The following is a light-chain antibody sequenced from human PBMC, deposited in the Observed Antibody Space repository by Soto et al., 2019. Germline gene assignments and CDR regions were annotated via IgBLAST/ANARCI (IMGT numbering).Light chain of an antibody. J-gene: IGLJ2*01. CDR2: SNN. CDR1: SSNIGSNT. Sequence: QSVLTQPPSASGTPGQRVTISCSGSSSNIGSNTVNLYQQLPGTAPKLLIYSNNQRSSGVPDRFSGSKSGTSASLAISGLESEDEADYYCSAWYDSLNGVVFGGGTKLTVL. CDR3: SAWYDSLNGVV. V-gene: IGLV1-44*01.